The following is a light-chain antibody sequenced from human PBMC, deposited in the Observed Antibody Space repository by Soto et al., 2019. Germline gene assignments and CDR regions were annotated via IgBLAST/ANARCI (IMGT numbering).Light chain of an antibody. Sequence: QAVVTQPPSASGTPGQRVTISCSGSSSNIGSNYVYWYQQLPGTAPKLLIYRYNQRPSGVPDRFSGSKSGTSASLAISGLRSEDEADYYCAAWDDSLSGPVFGGGTKVTVL. CDR2: RYN. J-gene: IGLJ2*01. V-gene: IGLV1-47*01. CDR1: SSNIGSNY. CDR3: AAWDDSLSGPV.